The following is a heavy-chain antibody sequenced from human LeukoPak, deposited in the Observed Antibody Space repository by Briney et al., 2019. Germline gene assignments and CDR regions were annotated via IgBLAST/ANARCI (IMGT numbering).Heavy chain of an antibody. CDR1: RFTFNKYW. V-gene: IGHV3-7*01. CDR3: ARDVFFVDYGDYIQYFDS. Sequence: PGGSLRLSCAGSRFTFNKYWMSWVRQAPGKGLEWVANINEDGSETYYVGSVKGRFTISRDNAKNSLYLQMTSLRAEDTAVYYRARDVFFVDYGDYIQYFDSWGQGTLVTVSS. J-gene: IGHJ4*02. D-gene: IGHD4-17*01. CDR2: INEDGSET.